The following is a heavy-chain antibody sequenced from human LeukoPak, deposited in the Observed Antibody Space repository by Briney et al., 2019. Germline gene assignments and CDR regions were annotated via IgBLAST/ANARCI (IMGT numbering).Heavy chain of an antibody. D-gene: IGHD4-11*01. V-gene: IGHV3-33*01. CDR1: GFTFSSYG. CDR2: IWYDGSNK. Sequence: GRSLRLSCAASGFTFSSYGMHWVRQAPGKGLEWVAVIWYDGSNKYYADSVKGRFTISRDNSKNTLYLQMNSLRAEDTAVYYCARDTEGYSNYDDAFDIWGQGTMVTVSS. J-gene: IGHJ3*02. CDR3: ARDTEGYSNYDDAFDI.